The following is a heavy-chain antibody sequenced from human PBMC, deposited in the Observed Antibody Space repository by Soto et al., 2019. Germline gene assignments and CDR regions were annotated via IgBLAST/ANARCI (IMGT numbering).Heavy chain of an antibody. CDR1: GYTFTSYG. CDR3: AREAPKNGWYEGIYYYYYYYMDV. J-gene: IGHJ6*03. V-gene: IGHV1-18*01. CDR2: ISAYNGNT. D-gene: IGHD6-19*01. Sequence: ASVKVSCKASGYTFTSYGISWVRQAPGQGLEWMGWISAYNGNTNYAQKLQGRVTMTTDTSTSTAYMELRSLRSDDTAVYYCAREAPKNGWYEGIYYYYYYYMDVWGKGTTVTVSS.